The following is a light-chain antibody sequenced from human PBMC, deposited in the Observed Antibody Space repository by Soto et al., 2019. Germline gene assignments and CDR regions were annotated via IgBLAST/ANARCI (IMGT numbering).Light chain of an antibody. CDR2: EVS. J-gene: IGLJ1*01. CDR1: STDVGGYNY. V-gene: IGLV2-14*01. CDR3: GSYTSTDNTFV. Sequence: QSVLGHPSSVSWSPGHSITISCTGTSTDVGGYNYVSWYQHHPGKGPKLIIYEVSNRPSGVSDRFSGSKSGNKASLIISNLEAEDESDYYCGSYTSTDNTFVFGTGTKVNVL.